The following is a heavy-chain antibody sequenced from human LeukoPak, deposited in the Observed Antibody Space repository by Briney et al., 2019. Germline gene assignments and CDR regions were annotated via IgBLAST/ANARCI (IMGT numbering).Heavy chain of an antibody. Sequence: GSLRLSCAASGFTFSAYGLNWIRQPPGKGLEWIGEIYHSGSTNYNPSLKSRVTISVDKSKNQFSLKLSSVTAADTAVYYCARSIAAAGKGLWFDPWGQGTLVTVSS. CDR3: ARSIAAAGKGLWFDP. D-gene: IGHD6-13*01. J-gene: IGHJ5*02. V-gene: IGHV4-34*01. CDR2: IYHSGST. CDR1: GFTFSAYG.